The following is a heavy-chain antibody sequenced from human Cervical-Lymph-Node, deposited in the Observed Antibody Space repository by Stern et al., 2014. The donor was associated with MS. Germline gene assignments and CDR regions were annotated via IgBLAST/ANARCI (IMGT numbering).Heavy chain of an antibody. J-gene: IGHJ4*02. CDR1: GYTFSNYG. Sequence: QVQLVQSGAEVKKPGASVKVSCKASGYTFSNYGISWVRQAPGQGLEWMGWISVYNGNTNYARKLQGRVTMTSDTSTTTAYMEVKSLRFDDTAVYYCVRESPVAGPDYWGQGTLVTVSS. CDR2: ISVYNGNT. CDR3: VRESPVAGPDY. D-gene: IGHD6-19*01. V-gene: IGHV1-18*01.